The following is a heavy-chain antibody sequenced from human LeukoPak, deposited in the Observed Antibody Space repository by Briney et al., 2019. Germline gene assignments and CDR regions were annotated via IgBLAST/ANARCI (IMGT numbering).Heavy chain of an antibody. Sequence: PSETLSLTCSVSGASINSHYWTWIRQPAGKGLEWIGRIYISGSTNYSPSLKSRVTMSVDTSKNQFSLNLISVTAADTAVYYCVRHKDPGSYYYYYGMDVWGQGTTVTVSS. CDR2: IYISGST. J-gene: IGHJ6*02. CDR1: GASINSHY. V-gene: IGHV4-4*07. CDR3: VRHKDPGSYYYYYGMDV.